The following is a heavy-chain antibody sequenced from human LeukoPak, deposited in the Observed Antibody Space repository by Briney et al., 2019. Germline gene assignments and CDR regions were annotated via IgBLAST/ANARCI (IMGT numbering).Heavy chain of an antibody. D-gene: IGHD4-17*01. Sequence: KPSETLSLTCAVYGGSFSGYYWSWIRQPPGKGLEWIGEINHSGSTNYNPSLKSRVAISVDTSKNQFSLKLSSVTAADTAVYYCAGSEGTTVTGFDYWGQGTLVTVSS. V-gene: IGHV4-34*01. CDR2: INHSGST. J-gene: IGHJ4*02. CDR1: GGSFSGYY. CDR3: AGSEGTTVTGFDY.